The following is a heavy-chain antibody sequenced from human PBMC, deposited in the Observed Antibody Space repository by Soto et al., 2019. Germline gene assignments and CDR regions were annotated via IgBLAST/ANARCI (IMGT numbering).Heavy chain of an antibody. J-gene: IGHJ6*03. D-gene: IGHD3-3*01. CDR1: GFTFSSYW. CDR3: AREGQLYDFWSGYYYYYYYMDV. V-gene: IGHV3-7*01. Sequence: GGSLRLSCAASGFTFSSYWMSWVRQAPGKGLEWVANIKQDGSEKYYVDSVKGRFTISRDNAKNSLYLQMNSLRAEDTAVYYCAREGQLYDFWSGYYYYYYYMDVWGKGTTVTVSS. CDR2: IKQDGSEK.